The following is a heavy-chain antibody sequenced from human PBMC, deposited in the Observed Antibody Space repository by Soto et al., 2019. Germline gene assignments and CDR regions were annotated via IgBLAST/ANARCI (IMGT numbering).Heavy chain of an antibody. D-gene: IGHD5-12*01. CDR1: GFTFSSYG. V-gene: IGHV3-30*18. CDR2: ISYDGSNK. J-gene: IGHJ3*02. CDR3: AKEDSWPQADAFDI. Sequence: QVQLVESGGGVVQPGRSLRLSCAASGFTFSSYGMHWVRQAPGKGLEWVAVISYDGSNKYYADSVKGRFTISRDNSKNTLYLQMNSLRAEDTAVYYCAKEDSWPQADAFDIWGQGTMVTVSS.